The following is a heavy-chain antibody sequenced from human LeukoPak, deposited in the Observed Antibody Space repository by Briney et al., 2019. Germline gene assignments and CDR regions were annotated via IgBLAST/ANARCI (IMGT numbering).Heavy chain of an antibody. CDR1: GFTFSRFS. CDR3: ARGRDSSSSYPGY. V-gene: IGHV3-48*01. CDR2: ISSISSTV. Sequence: GGSPRLSCAVSGFTFSRFSMTWVREAPGKGLEWVSYISSISSTVYYADSLKGRFTISRDNVKNSLYLQMNSLRSEDTAVYYCARGRDSSSSYPGYWGQGTLVTVSS. D-gene: IGHD6-6*01. J-gene: IGHJ4*02.